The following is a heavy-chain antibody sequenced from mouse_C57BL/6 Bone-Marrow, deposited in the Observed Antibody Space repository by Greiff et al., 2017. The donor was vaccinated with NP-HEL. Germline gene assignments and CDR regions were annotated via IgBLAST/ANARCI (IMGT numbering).Heavy chain of an antibody. V-gene: IGHV14-3*01. CDR2: IDPANGNT. Sequence: EVQLQQSVAELVRPGASVKLSCTASGFNIKNTYMHWVKQRPEQGLEWIGRIDPANGNTKYAPKFQGKANITADTSSNTAYLQLSSLTSEDTAIYYCASRNGSSFGAMDYWGQGTSVTVSS. CDR3: ASRNGSSFGAMDY. J-gene: IGHJ4*01. CDR1: GFNIKNTY. D-gene: IGHD1-1*01.